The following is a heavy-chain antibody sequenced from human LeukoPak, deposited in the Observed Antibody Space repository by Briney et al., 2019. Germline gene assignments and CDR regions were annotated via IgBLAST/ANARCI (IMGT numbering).Heavy chain of an antibody. V-gene: IGHV3-33*08. CDR1: GFTFSNFW. Sequence: PGGSLRLSCTASGFTFSNFWMGWVRQAPGKGLEWVAVIWYDGSNKYYADSVKGRFTISRDNSKNTLYLQMNSLRAEDTAVYYCARARYPYSSGPTLGMDVWGQGTTVTVSS. CDR3: ARARYPYSSGPTLGMDV. D-gene: IGHD6-19*01. CDR2: IWYDGSNK. J-gene: IGHJ6*02.